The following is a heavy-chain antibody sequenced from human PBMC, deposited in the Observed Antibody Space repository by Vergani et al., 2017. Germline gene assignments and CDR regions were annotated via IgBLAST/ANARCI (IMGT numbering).Heavy chain of an antibody. Sequence: QVQLVQSGAEVKKPGASVKVSCKASGYTFTSYYMHWVRQAPGQGLEWMGIINPTGGSTSYAQKFQGRVTMTRDTSTSTVYMELSSLRFEETAVYYCARQGTIVGVVTHRGDYMDVWGKGTTVTVSS. V-gene: IGHV1-46*03. CDR2: INPTGGST. CDR1: GYTFTSYY. J-gene: IGHJ6*03. CDR3: ARQGTIVGVVTHRGDYMDV. D-gene: IGHD3-3*01.